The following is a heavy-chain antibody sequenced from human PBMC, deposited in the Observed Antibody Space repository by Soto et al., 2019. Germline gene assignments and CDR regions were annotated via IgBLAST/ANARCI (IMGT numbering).Heavy chain of an antibody. D-gene: IGHD3-3*01. CDR3: ATSFDSWLEP. CDR1: GYPFIKYG. J-gene: IGHJ5*02. V-gene: IGHV1-18*04. CDR2: IKVDSGYT. Sequence: QLQLVQSAAEVKKPGASVRVSCKAYGYPFIKYGISWIRQAPEQGLEWMGWIKVDSGYTNYAQKFQGRVTMTADTSSDTAFMELRSLRLDDTAVYFCATSFDSWLEPWGQGILVSGSS.